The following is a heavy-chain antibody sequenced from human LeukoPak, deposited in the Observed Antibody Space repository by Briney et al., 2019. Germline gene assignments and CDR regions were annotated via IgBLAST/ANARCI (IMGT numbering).Heavy chain of an antibody. CDR1: GFTFSSYW. V-gene: IGHV3-74*01. CDR2: INSDGSST. J-gene: IGHJ4*02. D-gene: IGHD2-2*01. Sequence: GGSLRLSCAASGFTFSSYWMHWVRQAPGKGLVWVSRINSDGSSTSYADSVKSRFTISRDNAKNTLYLQMNSLRAEDTAVYYCAKDGESYANYFDYWGQGTLVTVSS. CDR3: AKDGESYANYFDY.